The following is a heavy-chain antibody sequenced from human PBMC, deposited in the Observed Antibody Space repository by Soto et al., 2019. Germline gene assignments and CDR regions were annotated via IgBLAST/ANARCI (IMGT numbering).Heavy chain of an antibody. Sequence: GSLRLSCAASVFTFSGYYMTWIRQAPGKGLEWVSYIDNSGTIKYYADSVKGRFTISRDNTKNSLSLQMNSLGAEDTAIYYCARIEGDCSGGSCYSGGFDYWGQGALVTVSS. D-gene: IGHD2-15*01. J-gene: IGHJ4*02. V-gene: IGHV3-11*01. CDR1: VFTFSGYY. CDR3: ARIEGDCSGGSCYSGGFDY. CDR2: IDNSGTIK.